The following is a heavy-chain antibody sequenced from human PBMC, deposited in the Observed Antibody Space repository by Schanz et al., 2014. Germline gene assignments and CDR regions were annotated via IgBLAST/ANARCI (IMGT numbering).Heavy chain of an antibody. CDR1: EFTFSTDA. Sequence: DVHLLESGGGLVQPGGSLRLSCAASEFTFSTDAMSWVRQAPGKGLEWLSVISASGGDTYYADSVKGRFTISRDNSKNTLYLQMNSLRAEDTAVYYCAKTLFPGGTQTFGNWGRGTLVTVSS. CDR3: AKTLFPGGTQTFGN. J-gene: IGHJ4*02. D-gene: IGHD2-8*02. V-gene: IGHV3-23*01. CDR2: ISASGGDT.